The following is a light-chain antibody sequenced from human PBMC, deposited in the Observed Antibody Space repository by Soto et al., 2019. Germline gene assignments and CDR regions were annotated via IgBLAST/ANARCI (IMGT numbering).Light chain of an antibody. Sequence: QSVLTQPPSVSGAPGQRVTISCTGSSSNIGAGYDVHWYQQLPGTAPKLLIYGNSNRPSGVPDRFSGSKSGTSASLAITGFQAEDEADYYCQSYDSSLSGSVVFGGGTQLTVL. V-gene: IGLV1-40*01. CDR2: GNS. CDR1: SSNIGAGYD. CDR3: QSYDSSLSGSVV. J-gene: IGLJ2*01.